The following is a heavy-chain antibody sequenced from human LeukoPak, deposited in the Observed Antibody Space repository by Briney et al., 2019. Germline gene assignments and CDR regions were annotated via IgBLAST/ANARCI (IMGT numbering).Heavy chain of an antibody. J-gene: IGHJ3*02. V-gene: IGHV1-8*01. CDR1: GYTFTSYD. CDR3: ARGQQLADAFDI. CDR2: MNPNSGNT. D-gene: IGHD6-13*01. Sequence: ASVRVSCKASGYTFTSYDINWVRQATGQGLEWMGWMNPNSGNTGYAQKFQGRVTITADESTSTAYMELSSLRSEDTAVYYCARGQQLADAFDIWGQGTMVTVSS.